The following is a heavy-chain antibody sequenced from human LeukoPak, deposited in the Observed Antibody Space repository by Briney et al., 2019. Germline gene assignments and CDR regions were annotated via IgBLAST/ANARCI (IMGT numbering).Heavy chain of an antibody. V-gene: IGHV3-30*18. CDR2: ISYDGSTI. CDR1: GFTFSSYW. D-gene: IGHD1-26*01. Sequence: GGSLRLSCAASGFTFSSYWMSWVRQAPGKGLEWVAVISYDGSTIYYADSVKGRFTISRDNSKDTLYLQMNSLRADDTAVYYCAKGVGSTGSYFDYWGQGTLVTVSS. J-gene: IGHJ4*02. CDR3: AKGVGSTGSYFDY.